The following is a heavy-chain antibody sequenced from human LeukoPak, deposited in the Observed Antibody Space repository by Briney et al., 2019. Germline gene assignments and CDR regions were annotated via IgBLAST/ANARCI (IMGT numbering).Heavy chain of an antibody. D-gene: IGHD2-2*01. CDR2: IRYDGSNK. Sequence: GGSLRLSCAASGFTFSSYGMHWVRQAPGKGLEWVAFIRYDGSNKYYADSVKGRFTISRDNSKNTLYLQMNSLRAEDTAVYYCAKAIVVVPAAIGLDAFDIWGQGTMVTVSS. V-gene: IGHV3-30*02. CDR1: GFTFSSYG. CDR3: AKAIVVVPAAIGLDAFDI. J-gene: IGHJ3*02.